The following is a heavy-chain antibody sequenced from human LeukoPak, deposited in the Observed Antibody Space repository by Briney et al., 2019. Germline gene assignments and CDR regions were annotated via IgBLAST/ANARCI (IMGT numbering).Heavy chain of an antibody. CDR3: ARDSTIAAALDY. CDR1: GYTFTSYY. V-gene: IGHV1-46*01. Sequence: ASVKVSCKASGYTFTSYYMHWVRQAPGQGLEWMGIINPSDGSTGYAQKFQGRVTITADESTSTAYMELSSLRSEDTAVYYCARDSTIAAALDYWGQRTLVTVSS. J-gene: IGHJ4*02. D-gene: IGHD6-13*01. CDR2: INPSDGST.